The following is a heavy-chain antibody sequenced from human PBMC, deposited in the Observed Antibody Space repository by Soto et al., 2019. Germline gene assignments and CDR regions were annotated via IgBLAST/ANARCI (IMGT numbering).Heavy chain of an antibody. D-gene: IGHD6-6*01. J-gene: IGHJ6*03. CDR3: ARVRQLVVYFYYYMDV. V-gene: IGHV1-18*01. CDR1: GYTFTNYG. CDR2: ISAYNGET. Sequence: QVPLLQSGAEVKKPGASVKVSCKASGYTFTNYGITWVRQAPGQGLEWMGWISAYNGETNYKQRLQGRVTMTTETPTSTAYMELRGLRSDDTAVYYWARVRQLVVYFYYYMDVWCKGTTVTVSS.